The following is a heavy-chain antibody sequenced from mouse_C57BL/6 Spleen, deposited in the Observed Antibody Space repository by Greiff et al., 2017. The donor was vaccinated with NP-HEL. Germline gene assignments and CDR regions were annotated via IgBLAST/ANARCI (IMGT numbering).Heavy chain of an antibody. CDR2: IYPGDGDT. Sequence: LVESGPELVKPGASVKISCKASGYAFSSSWMNWVKQRPGKGLEWIGRIYPGDGDTNYNEKFKGKATLTADKSSSTAYMQLSSLTSEDSAVYFCAREFITTRVVGYFDVWGTGTTVTVSS. V-gene: IGHV1-82*01. CDR3: AREFITTRVVGYFDV. CDR1: GYAFSSSW. D-gene: IGHD1-1*01. J-gene: IGHJ1*03.